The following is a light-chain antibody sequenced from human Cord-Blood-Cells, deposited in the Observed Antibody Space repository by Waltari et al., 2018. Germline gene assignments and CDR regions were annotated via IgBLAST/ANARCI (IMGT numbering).Light chain of an antibody. CDR1: SSDVGGYNY. J-gene: IGLJ2*01. Sequence: QSALTQPASVSGSPGQSITISCTGTSSDVGGYNYVSWYQQHPGKAPKLMIYDVSKRPSGVSNRFSGSKSGNTASLTISGLQAEDEADYYCSSYTSSSNVVFGGGIKLTVL. V-gene: IGLV2-14*01. CDR3: SSYTSSSNVV. CDR2: DVS.